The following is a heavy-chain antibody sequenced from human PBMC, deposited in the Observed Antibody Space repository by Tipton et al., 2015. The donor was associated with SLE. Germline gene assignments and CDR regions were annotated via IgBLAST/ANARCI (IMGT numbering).Heavy chain of an antibody. D-gene: IGHD3-10*01. CDR2: IYYGGSA. CDR1: GGSISNHY. Sequence: TLSLTCTVSGGSISNHYWSWIRQRPGKGLEWIGYIYYGGSANYNPSLKSRITISIGTSKSRFSLRLSSLTAADTAVYYCARGAVVRGLLGIYYFDSWGLGTLVTVSS. V-gene: IGHV4-59*11. J-gene: IGHJ4*02. CDR3: ARGAVVRGLLGIYYFDS.